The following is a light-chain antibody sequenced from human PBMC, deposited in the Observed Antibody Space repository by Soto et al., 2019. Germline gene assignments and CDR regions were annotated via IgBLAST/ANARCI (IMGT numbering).Light chain of an antibody. CDR1: SSDVGNYDY. CDR2: EVS. Sequence: ALTQPASVSGSPGQSITISCTGTSSDVGNYDYVSWYQHQPGRPPKLMIYEVSHRPSGVSDRFSGSKSGNTASLTISGLQAADEADYYCSSYSSTSTLFVFGTGTKVTVL. CDR3: SSYSSTSTLFV. V-gene: IGLV2-14*01. J-gene: IGLJ1*01.